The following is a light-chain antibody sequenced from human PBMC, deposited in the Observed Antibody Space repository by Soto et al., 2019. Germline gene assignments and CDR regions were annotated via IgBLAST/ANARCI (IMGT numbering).Light chain of an antibody. CDR3: QQYGSLTIT. J-gene: IGKJ5*01. CDR1: QSVISTY. CDR2: GAS. V-gene: IGKV3-20*01. Sequence: EVVFTQAPGTLSLSPGERATLSCRASQSVISTYLAWCQRKPGQAPRLAIYGASSRPTGIPDRFSGSGSGTDFTLTISRLETEDFAVYYCQQYGSLTITFGQGTRLEI.